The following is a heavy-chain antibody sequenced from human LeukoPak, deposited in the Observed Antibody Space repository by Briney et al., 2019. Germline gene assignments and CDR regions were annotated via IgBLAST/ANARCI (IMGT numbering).Heavy chain of an antibody. CDR3: ASRRAAAGVSGADY. Sequence: SETLSLTCAVYGGSFSGYYWSWIRQPPGKGLEWIGEINHSGSTNYNPPLKSRVTISVDTSKNQFSLKLSSVTAADTAVYYCASRRAAAGVSGADYWGQGTLVTVSS. CDR1: GGSFSGYY. CDR2: INHSGST. V-gene: IGHV4-34*01. J-gene: IGHJ4*02. D-gene: IGHD6-13*01.